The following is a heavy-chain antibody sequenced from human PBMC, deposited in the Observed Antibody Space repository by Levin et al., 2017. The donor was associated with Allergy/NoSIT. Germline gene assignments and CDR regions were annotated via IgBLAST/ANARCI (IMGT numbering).Heavy chain of an antibody. CDR2: ISGSGGST. CDR1: GFTFSSYA. D-gene: IGHD3-22*01. V-gene: IGHV3-23*01. Sequence: GGSLRLSCAASGFTFSSYAMSWVRQAPGKGLEWVSAISGSGGSTYYADSVKGRFTISRDNSKNTLYLQMNSLRAEDTAVYYCARNLNYYGGGGSYYYHYGVDVWGQGTTVTVSS. J-gene: IGHJ6*02. CDR3: ARNLNYYGGGGSYYYHYGVDV.